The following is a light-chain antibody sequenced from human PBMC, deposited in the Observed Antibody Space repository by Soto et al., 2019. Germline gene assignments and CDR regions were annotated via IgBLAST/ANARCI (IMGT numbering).Light chain of an antibody. Sequence: QSVLTQPASVSGSPGQSITISCAGTSSDVGAYTYVSWYQQHPGKATKLMIYDVSNRPSGVSNRFSGSKSGKTAFLIISGLQAEDEADYYCTSYTSNSTPYVFGGGTKVTV. V-gene: IGLV2-14*01. CDR1: SSDVGAYTY. CDR2: DVS. CDR3: TSYTSNSTPYV. J-gene: IGLJ1*01.